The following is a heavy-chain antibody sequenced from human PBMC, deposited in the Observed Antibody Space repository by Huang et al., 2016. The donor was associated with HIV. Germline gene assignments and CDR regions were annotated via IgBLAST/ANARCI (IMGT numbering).Heavy chain of an antibody. Sequence: KGLVWDSRINSDGSSTSYADSVKGRFTISRDNAKNTLYLQMNRLRAEDTAVYYCARDGVMLDYWGQGTLVTVSS. D-gene: IGHD3-16*01. CDR2: INSDGSST. V-gene: IGHV3-74*01. J-gene: IGHJ4*02. CDR3: ARDGVMLDY.